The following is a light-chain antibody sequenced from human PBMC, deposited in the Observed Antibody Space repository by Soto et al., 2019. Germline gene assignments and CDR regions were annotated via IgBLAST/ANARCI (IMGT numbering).Light chain of an antibody. CDR2: DAS. J-gene: IGKJ1*01. V-gene: IGKV1-5*01. CDR1: QSISSY. Sequence: DIQMTQYPSSLSASVGDRVTITCRASQSISSYLNWYQQKPGKAPNLLIYDASSLESGVPSRFSGSGSGTEFTLTITSLQPDDFATYYCQQYNSYSPEAFGQGTKVDIK. CDR3: QQYNSYSPEA.